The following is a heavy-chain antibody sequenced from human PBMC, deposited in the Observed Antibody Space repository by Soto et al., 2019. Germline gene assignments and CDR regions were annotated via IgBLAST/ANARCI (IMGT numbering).Heavy chain of an antibody. CDR1: GGSVSSGSYY. D-gene: IGHD6-13*01. V-gene: IGHV4-61*01. J-gene: IGHJ6*02. CDR2: IYYSGST. Sequence: PSETLSLTCTVSGGSVSSGSYYWSWIRQPPGKGLEWIGYIYYSGSTNYNPSLKSRVTISVDTSKNQFSLKLSSVTAADTAVYYCAATPWSSSWYNNSHYYYYGMDVWGQGTTVPVSS. CDR3: AATPWSSSWYNNSHYYYYGMDV.